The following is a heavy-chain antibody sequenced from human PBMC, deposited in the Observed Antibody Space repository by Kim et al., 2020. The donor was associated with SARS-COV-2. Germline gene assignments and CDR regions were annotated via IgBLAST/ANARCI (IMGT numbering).Heavy chain of an antibody. V-gene: IGHV3-30*07. Sequence: DSVKGRFTISRDNSKNTLYLQMNSLRAEDTAVYYCARTLVLSGYYGMDVWGQGTTVTVSS. D-gene: IGHD3-10*01. CDR3: ARTLVLSGYYGMDV. J-gene: IGHJ6*02.